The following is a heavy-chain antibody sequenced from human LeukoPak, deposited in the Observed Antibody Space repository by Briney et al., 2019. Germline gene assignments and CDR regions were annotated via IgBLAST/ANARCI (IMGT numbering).Heavy chain of an antibody. D-gene: IGHD4-23*01. CDR3: ARDGSRTTLATFDY. J-gene: IGHJ4*02. CDR2: IYNADNT. CDR1: GFTVSNNH. V-gene: IGHV3-66*01. Sequence: VGSLRLSCAVSGFTVSNNHMSWVRQAPGKGLEWVSVIYNADNTQYADSVEGRFTISRDNSKNTLYLQMNNLRAEDTAVYYCARDGSRTTLATFDYWGQGTLVTVSS.